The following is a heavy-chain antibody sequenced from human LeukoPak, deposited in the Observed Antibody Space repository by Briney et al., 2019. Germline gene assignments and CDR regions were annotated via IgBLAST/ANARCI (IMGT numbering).Heavy chain of an antibody. CDR2: IKKDGSKI. J-gene: IGHJ5*02. CDR1: GFSFSNYW. Sequence: GGSLRLSCAASGFSFSNYWMNWVRQAPGKELEWVANIKKDGSKIFYVDSVKGRFTISRDNAKNSLYLEMNSLRVEDTAIYYFATSPRGNEFAHFDPRGQGTLVTVSS. V-gene: IGHV3-7*01. CDR3: ATSPRGNEFAHFDP. D-gene: IGHD3-3*02.